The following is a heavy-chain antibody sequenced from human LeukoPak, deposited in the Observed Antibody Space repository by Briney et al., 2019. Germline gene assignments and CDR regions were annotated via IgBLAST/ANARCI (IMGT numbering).Heavy chain of an antibody. CDR1: GFTFSSYA. D-gene: IGHD3-16*01. CDR2: ISGSGGSR. J-gene: IGHJ4*02. V-gene: IGHV3-23*01. Sequence: TGGSLRLSCAASGFTFSSYAMSWVRQAPGKGLEWVSAISGSGGSRYYADSVTGRFTISRDNSKNTLYLQMNSLRPEDTALYYCAKDIGLLGYVYWGQGTLVTVSS. CDR3: AKDIGLLGYVY.